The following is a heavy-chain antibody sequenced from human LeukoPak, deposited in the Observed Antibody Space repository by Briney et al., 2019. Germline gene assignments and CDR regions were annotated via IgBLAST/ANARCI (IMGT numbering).Heavy chain of an antibody. CDR1: GGSISSYY. V-gene: IGHV4-59*01. CDR2: IYYSGTT. CDR3: AREDYCSGGSCYSGYFQH. J-gene: IGHJ1*01. Sequence: SEALSLTCTVSGGSISSYYWSWIRQPPGKGLEWIGYIYYSGTTNYNPSLKSRVTISVDTSKNQFSLKLSSVTAADTAVYYCAREDYCSGGSCYSGYFQHWGQGTLVTVSS. D-gene: IGHD2-15*01.